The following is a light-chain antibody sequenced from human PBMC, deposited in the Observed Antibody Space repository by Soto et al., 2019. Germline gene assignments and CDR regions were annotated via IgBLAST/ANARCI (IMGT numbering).Light chain of an antibody. CDR3: QQRSNWPLT. J-gene: IGKJ4*01. CDR1: QSVSSY. Sequence: EIVLTQSPATLSLSPWERATLSCRASQSVSSYLAWYQQKPGQAPRLLIYDTSNRATGIPARFSGSGSGTDFTLTISGLEPEDFAVYSCQQRSNWPLTFGGGTKVDIK. V-gene: IGKV3-11*01. CDR2: DTS.